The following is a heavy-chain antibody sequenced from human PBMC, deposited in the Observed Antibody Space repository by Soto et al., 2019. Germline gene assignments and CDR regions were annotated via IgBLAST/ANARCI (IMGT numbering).Heavy chain of an antibody. CDR3: ARAEEGVVAATGYAFDI. V-gene: IGHV4-31*03. D-gene: IGHD2-15*01. J-gene: IGHJ3*02. CDR2: IYYSGST. Sequence: SETLSLTCTISGGSISSGGYYGSWIRQHPGKGLEWIGYIYYSGSTYYNPSLKSRVAISVDTSKNQFSLKLSSVTAADTAVYYCARAEEGVVAATGYAFDIWGEGTMVTVSS. CDR1: GGSISSGGYY.